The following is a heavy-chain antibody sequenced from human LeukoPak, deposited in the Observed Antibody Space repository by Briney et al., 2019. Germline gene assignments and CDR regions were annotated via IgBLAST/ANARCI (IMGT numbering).Heavy chain of an antibody. J-gene: IGHJ4*02. CDR1: GFTFSSYA. CDR2: ISYDGSSK. CDR3: ARDPFGRTYGSGTSDY. D-gene: IGHD3-10*01. V-gene: IGHV3-30-3*01. Sequence: GGSLRLSCAASGFTFSSYAMHWVRQAPGKGLEWVAVISYDGSSKYYADSVKGRFTISRDNSKNTPYLQMNSLRAEDTAVYYCARDPFGRTYGSGTSDYWGQGTLVTVSS.